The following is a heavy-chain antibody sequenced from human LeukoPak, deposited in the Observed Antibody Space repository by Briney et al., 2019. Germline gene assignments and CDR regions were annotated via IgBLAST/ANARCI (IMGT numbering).Heavy chain of an antibody. CDR1: GGSITSYY. CDR2: IYYSGST. CDR3: ARVSSRPGAYGDHFDY. D-gene: IGHD4-17*01. Sequence: SETLSLTCSVSGGSITSYYWSWIRQSPGKGLEWIGYIYYSGSTNYNPSLKSQVTISVGTSKNQFSLKLSSVTAADTAVYYCARVSSRPGAYGDHFDYWGQGTLVTVSS. V-gene: IGHV4-59*01. J-gene: IGHJ4*02.